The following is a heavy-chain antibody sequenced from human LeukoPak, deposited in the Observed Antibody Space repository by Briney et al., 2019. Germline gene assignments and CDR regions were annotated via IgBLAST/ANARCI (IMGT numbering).Heavy chain of an antibody. Sequence: TGGSLRLSCAASGFTFNNAAMTWVRQAPGQGLEWVSTITGSDDTTYYADSVKGRFTIFRDFSTNMAHLQMNSLRTEDTAIYYCAKGPQLYSGYHPDYWGQGTLVTVSS. V-gene: IGHV3-23*01. J-gene: IGHJ4*02. CDR2: ITGSDDTT. D-gene: IGHD5-12*01. CDR3: AKGPQLYSGYHPDY. CDR1: GFTFNNAA.